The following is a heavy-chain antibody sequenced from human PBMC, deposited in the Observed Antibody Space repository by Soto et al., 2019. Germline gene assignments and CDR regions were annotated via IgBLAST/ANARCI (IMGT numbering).Heavy chain of an antibody. CDR1: GGTFSNYA. V-gene: IGHV1-69*11. J-gene: IGHJ5*02. CDR2: IIPILGTA. D-gene: IGHD5-12*01. CDR3: AVGSVDIVPTGMKPFDP. Sequence: QVQLVQSGAEVKKPGSSVKVSCKASGGTFSNYAISWVRQAPGQGLEWMGGIIPILGTANYAQKFQGRVTITADESTRTAYMELSRLRSEETAIYYCAVGSVDIVPTGMKPFDPWGQGTLVTVSS.